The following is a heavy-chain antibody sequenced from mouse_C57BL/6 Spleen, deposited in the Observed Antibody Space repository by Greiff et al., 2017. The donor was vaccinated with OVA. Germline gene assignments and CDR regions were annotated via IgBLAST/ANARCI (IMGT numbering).Heavy chain of an antibody. D-gene: IGHD1-1*01. Sequence: LVESGAELVKPGASVKLSCKASGYTFTEYTIHWVKQRSGQGLEWIGWFYPGSGSIKYNENFKDKATLTADKSSSTVYMELSRLTSEDSAVYFCARHEDGSSYWYFDVWGTGTTVTVSS. J-gene: IGHJ1*03. CDR1: GYTFTEYT. V-gene: IGHV1-62-2*01. CDR3: ARHEDGSSYWYFDV. CDR2: FYPGSGSI.